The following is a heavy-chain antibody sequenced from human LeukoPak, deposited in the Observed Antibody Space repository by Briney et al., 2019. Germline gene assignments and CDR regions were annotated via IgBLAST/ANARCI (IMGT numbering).Heavy chain of an antibody. CDR3: AKDSHSGTYFDS. V-gene: IGHV3-23*01. J-gene: IGHJ4*02. CDR1: GFTFSSYA. Sequence: GGSLRLSCAASGFTFSSYAMTWVRQAPDKGLEWVSAISGSDGSTYYADSVKGRFTISRDNSKSTLFLQMNSLRAEDTAVYYCAKDSHSGTYFDSWGRGTLVTVSS. D-gene: IGHD1-26*01. CDR2: ISGSDGST.